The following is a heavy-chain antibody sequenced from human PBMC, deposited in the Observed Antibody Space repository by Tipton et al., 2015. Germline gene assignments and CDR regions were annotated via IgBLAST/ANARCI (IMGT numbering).Heavy chain of an antibody. CDR1: GDSVGSGGTY. Sequence: TLSLTCTVSGDSVGSGGTYWSWIRQFPGRGLEWIGHIYFSGSTFYSPSPKSRLTISKDTSKNQLFLKLTSVTAADTAIYYCARIPKRDGDSFDLWGRGTLVTVSS. CDR2: IYFSGST. J-gene: IGHJ4*02. CDR3: ARIPKRDGDSFDL. V-gene: IGHV4-31*03. D-gene: IGHD4-17*01.